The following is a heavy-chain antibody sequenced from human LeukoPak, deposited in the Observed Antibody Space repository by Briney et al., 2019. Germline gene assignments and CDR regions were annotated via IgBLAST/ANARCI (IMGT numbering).Heavy chain of an antibody. J-gene: IGHJ6*02. CDR2: ISSSGSTI. CDR1: GFTFSSYE. V-gene: IGHV3-48*03. D-gene: IGHD2-15*01. CDR3: ARFFMDIVVVVAAMGYYGMDV. Sequence: PGGSLRLSCAASGFTFSSYEMNWVRQAPGKGLEWVSYISSSGSTIYYADSVKGRFTISRDNAKNSLYLQMNSLRAEDTAVYYCARFFMDIVVVVAAMGYYGMDVWSQGTTVTVSS.